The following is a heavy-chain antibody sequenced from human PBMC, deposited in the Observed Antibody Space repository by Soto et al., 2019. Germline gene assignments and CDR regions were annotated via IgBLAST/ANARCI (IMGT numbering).Heavy chain of an antibody. V-gene: IGHV1-69*04. Sequence: QVQLVQSGAEVKKPGSSVKVSCKASGGTFSSYCISWVRRAPGQGLEWMGRIIPILGIANYAQKFQDRVTITADKSTSTAYMELSSLRSEDTAVYYCARESDDTAMVKGYYYYYMDVWGKGTTVTVSS. CDR2: IIPILGIA. J-gene: IGHJ6*03. CDR1: GGTFSSYC. CDR3: ARESDDTAMVKGYYYYYMDV. D-gene: IGHD5-18*01.